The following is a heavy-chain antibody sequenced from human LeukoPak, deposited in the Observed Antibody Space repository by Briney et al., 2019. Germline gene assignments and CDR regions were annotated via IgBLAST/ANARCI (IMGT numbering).Heavy chain of an antibody. CDR2: ISSSSDYR. CDR3: AKDSDIAVAGSDDALDV. J-gene: IGHJ3*01. CDR1: GFTFSDYH. V-gene: IGHV3-11*06. Sequence: NPGGSLRLSCAASGFTFSDYHMSWIRQAPGKGLERVSYISSSSDYRNYAESVKGRFTISRDNSKNTLFLQMNSLRPEDTAVYYCAKDSDIAVAGSDDALDVWGQGTMVTVSS. D-gene: IGHD6-19*01.